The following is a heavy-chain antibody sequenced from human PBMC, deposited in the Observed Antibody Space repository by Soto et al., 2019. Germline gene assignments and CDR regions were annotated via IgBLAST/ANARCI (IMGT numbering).Heavy chain of an antibody. CDR2: ISGSAART. J-gene: IGHJ4*02. Sequence: VQVLESGGGLVQPGGSLRLSCSVSGFAFDGFTMTWVRQAPGKGLEWVSSISGSAARTYYADSVQGRFTISRDNSKSTLYLQMSSRRVDDTAEYFCTRGGVGTTGSCDFWGQGTLVAVSS. V-gene: IGHV3-23*01. CDR1: GFAFDGFT. D-gene: IGHD6-13*01. CDR3: TRGGVGTTGSCDF.